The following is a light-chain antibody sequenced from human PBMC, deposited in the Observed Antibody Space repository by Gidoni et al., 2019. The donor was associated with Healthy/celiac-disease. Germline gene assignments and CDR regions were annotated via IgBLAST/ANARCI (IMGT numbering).Light chain of an antibody. CDR3: QKYNSAPWT. J-gene: IGKJ1*01. CDR2: AAS. V-gene: IGKV1-27*01. Sequence: DIQMTQSPSSLSASVGDRVTITCRASQGITNYLAWYQQKPRNVPKLLIYAASSLQSGVPPRFSGSLSGTDFTLTSSSLQPEDVATYYCQKYNSAPWTFGQGTKVEIK. CDR1: QGITNY.